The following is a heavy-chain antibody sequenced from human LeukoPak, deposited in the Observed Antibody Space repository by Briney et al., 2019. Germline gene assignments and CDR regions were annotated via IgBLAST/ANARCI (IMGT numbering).Heavy chain of an antibody. V-gene: IGHV1-18*01. CDR3: ARGNLYGSGSYYNFDY. D-gene: IGHD3-10*01. CDR2: ISAYNGNT. CDR1: GYTFTSYG. J-gene: IGHJ4*02. Sequence: ASVKVSCKASGYTFTSYGTSWVRQAPGQGLEWMGWISAYNGNTNYAQKLQGRVTMTTDTSTSTAYMELRSLRSDDTAVYYCARGNLYGSGSYYNFDYWGQGTLVTVSS.